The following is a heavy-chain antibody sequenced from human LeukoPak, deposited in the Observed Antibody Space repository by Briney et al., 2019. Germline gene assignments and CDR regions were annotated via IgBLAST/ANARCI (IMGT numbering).Heavy chain of an antibody. CDR1: GCTFSSYE. Sequence: PGGSLRLSCAASGCTFSSYEMYWVLQAPGKGLEWVSYISSSGSTIYYADSVKGRFTISRDNAKNSLYLQMNSLRAEVTAVYYCARVLPGIAVAGTGVDYWGQGTLVTVSS. D-gene: IGHD6-19*01. CDR3: ARVLPGIAVAGTGVDY. J-gene: IGHJ4*02. CDR2: ISSSGSTI. V-gene: IGHV3-48*03.